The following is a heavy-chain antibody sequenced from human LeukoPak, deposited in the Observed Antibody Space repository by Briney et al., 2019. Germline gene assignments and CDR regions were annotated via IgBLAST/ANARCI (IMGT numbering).Heavy chain of an antibody. D-gene: IGHD6-19*01. CDR1: GYTFTSYG. CDR2: ISAYNGNT. V-gene: IGHV1-18*01. J-gene: IGHJ5*02. CDR3: ARDGEQWLAYNWFDP. Sequence: ASVKVYCKASGYTFTSYGISWVRQAPGQGLEWMGWISAYNGNTNYAQKLQGRVTMTTDTSTSTVYMELRSLRSDDTAVYYCARDGEQWLAYNWFDPWGQGTLVTVSS.